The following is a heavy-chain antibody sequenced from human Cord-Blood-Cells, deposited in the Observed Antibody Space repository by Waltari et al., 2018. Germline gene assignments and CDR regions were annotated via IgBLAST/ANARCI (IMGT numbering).Heavy chain of an antibody. V-gene: IGHV3-7*01. CDR3: ARSRTGDAFDI. D-gene: IGHD7-27*01. CDR2: IKQDGSEK. J-gene: IGHJ3*02. Sequence: EVQLVESGGGLVQPGGSLRLSCAASGFTFSSYWMSWVRQAPGKGLEWVANIKQDGSEKYYVESVKGRFTISRDNAKNSLYLQMNSLRAEDTAVYYCARSRTGDAFDIWGQGTMVTVSS. CDR1: GFTFSSYW.